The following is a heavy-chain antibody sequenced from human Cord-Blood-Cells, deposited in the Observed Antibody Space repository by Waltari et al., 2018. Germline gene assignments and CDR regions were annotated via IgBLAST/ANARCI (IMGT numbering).Heavy chain of an antibody. CDR1: GYNRTELS. V-gene: IGHV1-24*01. Sequence: QVQLLQSGAEVKKPGASVKVSCKVSGYNRTELSMPCVRQAPGKGLEWMGGFDPEDGETIYAQKFQGRVTMTEDTSTDTAYMELSSLRSEDTAVYYCATVKSGYYYYGMDVWGQGTTVTVSS. J-gene: IGHJ6*02. CDR3: ATVKSGYYYYGMDV. CDR2: FDPEDGET.